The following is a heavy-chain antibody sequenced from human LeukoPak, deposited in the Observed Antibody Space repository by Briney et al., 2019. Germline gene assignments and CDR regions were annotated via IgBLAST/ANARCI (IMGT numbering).Heavy chain of an antibody. V-gene: IGHV3-30*03. D-gene: IGHD2-2*01. Sequence: PGGSLRLSCAASGFTFSSYGMHWVRQAPGKGLEWVAVISYDGSNKYYADSVKGRFTISRDNSKNTLYLQMNSLRAEDTAVYYCARDSSTSMHYGMDVWGQGTTVTVSS. CDR1: GFTFSSYG. J-gene: IGHJ6*02. CDR2: ISYDGSNK. CDR3: ARDSSTSMHYGMDV.